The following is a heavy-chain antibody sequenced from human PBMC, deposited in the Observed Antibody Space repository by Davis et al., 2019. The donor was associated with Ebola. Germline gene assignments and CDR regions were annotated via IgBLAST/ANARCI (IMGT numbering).Heavy chain of an antibody. Sequence: GGSLRLSCAASGFTFSTYSMSWVRQAPGKGLEWVSSISSDSDYIYYADSAKGRFTISRDNAKNSLYLQMNSLRAEDTAVYYCAKVWGSLGGSCFSTHWGQGTLVTVSS. CDR1: GFTFSTYS. D-gene: IGHD2-15*01. V-gene: IGHV3-21*04. CDR2: ISSDSDYI. J-gene: IGHJ4*02. CDR3: AKVWGSLGGSCFSTH.